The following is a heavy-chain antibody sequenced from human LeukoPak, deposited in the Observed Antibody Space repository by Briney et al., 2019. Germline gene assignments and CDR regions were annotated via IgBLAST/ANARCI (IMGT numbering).Heavy chain of an antibody. D-gene: IGHD3-10*01. V-gene: IGHV1-8*01. CDR2: MNPNSGNT. CDR1: GYTFTSYD. Sequence: ASVKVSCKASGYTFTSYDINWVRQATGQGLEWMGWMNPNSGNTGYAQKFQGRVTMTRNTSISTAYMELSSLRSEDTAVYYCARRMVLGVIIRYYYYMDVWGKGTTVTISS. J-gene: IGHJ6*03. CDR3: ARRMVLGVIIRYYYYMDV.